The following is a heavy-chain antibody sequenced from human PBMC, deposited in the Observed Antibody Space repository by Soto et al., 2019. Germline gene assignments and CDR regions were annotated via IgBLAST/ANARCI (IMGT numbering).Heavy chain of an antibody. CDR1: GDSISSGGYS. Sequence: QLQLQESGSRLVRPSQTLSLTCTVSGDSISSGGYSWSWIRQPPGKGLEWIGYIFYSGSTSYNPSLKSRVTISLDRSNNQFFLKLNSVTAADTAVYYCARGVEDSSGYYYSYYFDFWGQGTLVTVSS. CDR2: IFYSGST. J-gene: IGHJ4*02. D-gene: IGHD3-22*01. V-gene: IGHV4-30-2*01. CDR3: ARGVEDSSGYYYSYYFDF.